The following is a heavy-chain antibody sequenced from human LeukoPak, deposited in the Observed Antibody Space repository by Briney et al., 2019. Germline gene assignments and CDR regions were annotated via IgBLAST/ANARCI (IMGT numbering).Heavy chain of an antibody. J-gene: IGHJ4*02. Sequence: ASVKVSCKASGGTFSSYAISWVRQAPGQGLEWMGIINPSGGSTSYAQKFQGRVTMTRDMSTSTVYMELSSLRSEDTAVYYCARGRPLEMSSSANVFDYWGQGTLVTVSS. V-gene: IGHV1-46*01. CDR1: GGTFSSYA. CDR2: INPSGGST. D-gene: IGHD6-6*01. CDR3: ARGRPLEMSSSANVFDY.